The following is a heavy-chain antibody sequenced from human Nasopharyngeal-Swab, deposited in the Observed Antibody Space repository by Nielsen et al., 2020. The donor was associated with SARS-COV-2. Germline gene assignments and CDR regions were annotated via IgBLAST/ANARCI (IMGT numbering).Heavy chain of an antibody. Sequence: SETLSLTCPVPGGSISSYYWSWIRQPPGKGLEWIGYISYSGTTNYNPSLKSRVTISADTSKNQFSLKLSSVTAADTAVYYCARGRYCSSTSCLRPTTHKNWDFDLWGRGTLVTVSS. CDR1: GGSISSYY. CDR3: ARGRYCSSTSCLRPTTHKNWDFDL. CDR2: ISYSGTT. J-gene: IGHJ2*01. V-gene: IGHV4-59*12. D-gene: IGHD2-2*01.